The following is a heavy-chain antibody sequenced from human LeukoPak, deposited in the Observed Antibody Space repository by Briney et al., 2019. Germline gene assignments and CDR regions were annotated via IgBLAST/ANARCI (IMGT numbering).Heavy chain of an antibody. V-gene: IGHV4-61*02. J-gene: IGHJ5*02. Sequence: NASETLSLTCTVSGGSISSGSYYWSWIRQPAGKGLEWIGRIYTSGSTNYNPSLKSRVTISVDTSKNQFSLKLSSVTAADTAVYYCARGRVRWFDPWGQGTLVTVSP. CDR2: IYTSGST. CDR1: GGSISSGSYY. CDR3: ARGRVRWFDP.